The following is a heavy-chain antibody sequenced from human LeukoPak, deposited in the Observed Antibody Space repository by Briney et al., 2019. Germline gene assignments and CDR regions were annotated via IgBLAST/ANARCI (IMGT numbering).Heavy chain of an antibody. CDR3: AKDRSSTTSCSNY. V-gene: IGHV3-74*01. CDR1: GFTLRNYW. J-gene: IGHJ4*02. D-gene: IGHD2-2*01. CDR2: INSDGTMT. Sequence: GGSLRLSCGASGFTLRNYWMHWVRQAPGKGLVWVSRINSDGTMTNYADSVKGRFTISRDNFKNMLYLEMNSLRVEDTARYYCAKDRSSTTSCSNYWGRGTLVTVSS.